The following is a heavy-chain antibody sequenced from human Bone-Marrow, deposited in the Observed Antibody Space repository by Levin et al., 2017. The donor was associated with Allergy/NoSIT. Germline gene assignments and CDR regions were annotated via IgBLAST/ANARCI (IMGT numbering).Heavy chain of an antibody. Sequence: PGGSLRLSCAASGFTVSSNYMSWVRQAPGKGLEWVSVIYSGGSTYYADSVKDRFTISRDNSKNTLYLQMNSLRAEDTAVYYCASPFSGSYSMLRYWGQGTLVTVSS. CDR2: IYSGGST. J-gene: IGHJ4*02. CDR1: GFTVSSNY. D-gene: IGHD1-26*01. CDR3: ASPFSGSYSMLRY. V-gene: IGHV3-53*01.